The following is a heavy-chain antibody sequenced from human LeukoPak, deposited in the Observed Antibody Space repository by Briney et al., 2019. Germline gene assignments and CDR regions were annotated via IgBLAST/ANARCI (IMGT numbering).Heavy chain of an antibody. J-gene: IGHJ4*02. CDR2: IYHSGST. Sequence: SETLSLTCAVSGYSISSGYDWGWIRQPPGKGLEWIGSIYHSGSTYYNPSLKSRVTISVDTSKNQFSLKLSSVTAADTAVYYCARGVAPADYWGQGTLVTVSS. D-gene: IGHD2-2*01. CDR1: GYSISSGYD. V-gene: IGHV4-38-2*01. CDR3: ARGVAPADY.